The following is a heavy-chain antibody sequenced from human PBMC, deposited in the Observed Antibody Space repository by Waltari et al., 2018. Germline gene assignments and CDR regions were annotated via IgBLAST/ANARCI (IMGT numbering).Heavy chain of an antibody. CDR3: SLSLNS. J-gene: IGHJ4*02. Sequence: EVQLVESGGGLVQPGGSLRLSCAASGFTFSNCWMDWVRQAPGKGLEWVANIKQDGSESNYVDSVQGRFTVSRDNTQNLLYLQMNTLRVDDTAVYYCSLSLNSWGQGTLVTVSP. V-gene: IGHV3-7*01. CDR1: GFTFSNCW. CDR2: IKQDGSES.